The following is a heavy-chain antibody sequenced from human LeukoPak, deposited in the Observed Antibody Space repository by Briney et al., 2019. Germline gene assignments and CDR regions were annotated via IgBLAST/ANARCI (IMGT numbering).Heavy chain of an antibody. J-gene: IGHJ4*02. CDR3: ARAGYSSSWIDY. D-gene: IGHD6-13*01. CDR2: INHSGST. Sequence: PSETLSLTCAVYGGSFSGYYWSWIRQPPGKGLEWIGEINHSGSTNYSPSLKSRVTISVDTSKNQFSLKLSSVTAADTAVYFCARAGYSSSWIDYWGQGTLVTVSS. V-gene: IGHV4-34*09. CDR1: GGSFSGYY.